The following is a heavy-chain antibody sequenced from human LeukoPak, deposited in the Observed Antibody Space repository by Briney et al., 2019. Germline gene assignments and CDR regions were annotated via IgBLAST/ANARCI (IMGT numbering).Heavy chain of an antibody. CDR3: ARAAYWYFDL. Sequence: SETLSLTCTVSGDFSSSYYWGWIRQPPGKGLEWIGYIYSGGFTFHPSLKSRVTISVDTSKNQVSLNLNSVTAADTAVYYCARAAYWYFDLWGRGTLVTVSS. J-gene: IGHJ2*01. CDR1: GDFSSSYY. V-gene: IGHV4-59*01. CDR2: IYSGGF.